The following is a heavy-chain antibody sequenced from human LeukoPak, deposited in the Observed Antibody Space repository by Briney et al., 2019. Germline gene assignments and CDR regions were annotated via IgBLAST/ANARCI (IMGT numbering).Heavy chain of an antibody. CDR3: AKGESYSAKQDNWFDP. CDR2: ISGSGGST. D-gene: IGHD1-26*01. Sequence: GGSLRLSCAASGFTFSTYAMSWVRQAPGKGREWVSAISGSGGSTYYADSVKGRFTISRDNSKNTLYLQMNSLGAEDTAVYYCAKGESYSAKQDNWFDPWGQGTLVTVSS. V-gene: IGHV3-23*01. CDR1: GFTFSTYA. J-gene: IGHJ5*02.